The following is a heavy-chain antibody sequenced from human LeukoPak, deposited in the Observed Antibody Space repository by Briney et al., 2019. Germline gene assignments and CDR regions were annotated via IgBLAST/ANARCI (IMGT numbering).Heavy chain of an antibody. Sequence: ASVKVSCKASGYTFTSYYMHWVRQAPGQGLEWMGIINPSGGSTSYAQKFQGRVTMTRDMSTSTVYMELSSLRSEDTAVYYCARAAEKIRYYDFWSGHCDYWGQGTLVTVSS. CDR3: ARAAEKIRYYDFWSGHCDY. J-gene: IGHJ4*02. D-gene: IGHD3-3*01. V-gene: IGHV1-46*01. CDR1: GYTFTSYY. CDR2: INPSGGST.